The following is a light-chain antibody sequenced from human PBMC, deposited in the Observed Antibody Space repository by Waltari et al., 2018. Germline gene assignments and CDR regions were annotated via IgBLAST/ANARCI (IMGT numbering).Light chain of an antibody. CDR3: QTWDSNTGV. CDR2: QDS. V-gene: IGLV3-1*01. J-gene: IGLJ2*01. CDR1: GLGNKY. Sequence: SYDLIQPPSVSVSPGQTASITCSGDGLGNKYVYWYHQKSGQSPLLVIYQDSNRPSGIPERFSGSNSGNTATLTIRGTQALDEADFYCQTWDSNTGVFGGGTKLTVL.